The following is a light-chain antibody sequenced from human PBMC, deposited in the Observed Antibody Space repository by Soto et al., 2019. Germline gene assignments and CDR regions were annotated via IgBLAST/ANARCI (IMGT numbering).Light chain of an antibody. V-gene: IGLV2-14*01. Sequence: QSVLTQPASVSGSPGQSITISCTGTSSDVGGYNYVSWYQQHPGKAPKLMIYDVSNRPSGVSNRFSGSKSGNTASLTISGLQAEDEADYYCSSYTSSSTLDVFGTGNKVT. CDR1: SSDVGGYNY. CDR2: DVS. CDR3: SSYTSSSTLDV. J-gene: IGLJ1*01.